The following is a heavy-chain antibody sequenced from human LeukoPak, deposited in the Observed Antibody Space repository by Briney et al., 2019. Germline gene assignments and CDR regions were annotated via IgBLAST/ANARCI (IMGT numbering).Heavy chain of an antibody. Sequence: PGGSLRLSCTITGFTVSSNSMNWVREAPGKELEWVSFIYSDNTHYSDSVKGRFTISRDNSKNTLYLQMNSLRAEDTAVYYCARDGLETVTPSHYYYYYYMDVWGKGTTVTVSS. D-gene: IGHD4-17*01. V-gene: IGHV3-66*03. J-gene: IGHJ6*03. CDR1: GFTVSSNS. CDR2: IYSDNT. CDR3: ARDGLETVTPSHYYYYYYMDV.